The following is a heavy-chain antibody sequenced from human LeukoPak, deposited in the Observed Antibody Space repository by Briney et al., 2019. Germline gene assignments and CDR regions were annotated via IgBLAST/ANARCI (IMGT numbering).Heavy chain of an antibody. Sequence: GTSVKVSCKASRFTFTSSTIQWVRQARGQRLEWIGWIVVGCGNTNYAQKFQERVIITRDMSTTTVYMELSSLRSEDTAVYYCAGTPWFGGLTLDYWGQGTLVTVSS. CDR2: IVVGCGNT. CDR1: RFTFTSST. CDR3: AGTPWFGGLTLDY. J-gene: IGHJ4*02. D-gene: IGHD3-10*01. V-gene: IGHV1-58*02.